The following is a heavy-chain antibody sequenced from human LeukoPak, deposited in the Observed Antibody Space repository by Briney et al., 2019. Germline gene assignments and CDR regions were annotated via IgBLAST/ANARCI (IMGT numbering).Heavy chain of an antibody. CDR2: IYHSGST. CDR1: GGSISSGGYY. Sequence: SETLSLTCTVSGGSISSGGYYWSWIRQPPGKGLEWIGYIYHSGSTYYNPSLKSRVTISVDRSKNQFSLKLSSVTAADTAVYYCARGGNWFDPWGQGTLVTVSS. CDR3: ARGGNWFDP. V-gene: IGHV4-30-2*01. J-gene: IGHJ5*02.